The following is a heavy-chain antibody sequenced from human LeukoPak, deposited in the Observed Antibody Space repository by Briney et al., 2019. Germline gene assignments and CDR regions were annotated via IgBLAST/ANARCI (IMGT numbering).Heavy chain of an antibody. Sequence: SETLSLTCTVSGGSISSSSYYWGWIRQPPGKGLEWIGRIYTSGNTNYNPSLKSRVTMSVDTSKNQFSLKLSSVTAADTAVSYCPRNFDWFYYFDYWGQGTLVTVSS. CDR1: GGSISSSSYY. CDR3: PRNFDWFYYFDY. J-gene: IGHJ4*02. CDR2: IYTSGNT. D-gene: IGHD3-9*01. V-gene: IGHV4-39*07.